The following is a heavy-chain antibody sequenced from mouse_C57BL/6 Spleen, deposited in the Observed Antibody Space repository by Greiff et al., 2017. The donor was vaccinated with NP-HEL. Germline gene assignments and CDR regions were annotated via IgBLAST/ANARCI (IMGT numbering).Heavy chain of an antibody. J-gene: IGHJ1*03. Sequence: QVQLQQSGPELVKPGASVKISCKASGYAFSSSWMNWVKQRPGKGLEWIGRIYPGDGDTNYNGKFKGKATLTADKSSSTAYMQLSSLTSEDSAVYFCARLGSDWYFDVWGTGTTGTVSS. CDR3: ARLGSDWYFDV. D-gene: IGHD3-2*02. V-gene: IGHV1-82*01. CDR1: GYAFSSSW. CDR2: IYPGDGDT.